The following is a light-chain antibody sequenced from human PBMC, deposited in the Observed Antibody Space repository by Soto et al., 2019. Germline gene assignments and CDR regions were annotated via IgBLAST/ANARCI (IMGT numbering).Light chain of an antibody. Sequence: DIQMTQSPSSLSASVGDRVTITCRASQSISSYLNWYHQRPGKAPKLLIFGASSLQSGVPSRFSGSGSGTDFTLTISSLQPEDFATYYCQQSYSTPPTFGQGTKVESK. CDR2: GAS. CDR1: QSISSY. J-gene: IGKJ1*01. V-gene: IGKV1-39*01. CDR3: QQSYSTPPT.